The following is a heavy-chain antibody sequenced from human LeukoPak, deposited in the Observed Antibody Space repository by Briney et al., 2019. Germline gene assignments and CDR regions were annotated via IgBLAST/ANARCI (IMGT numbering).Heavy chain of an antibody. Sequence: SETLSLTCAVYGGSFSGYYWSWIRQPPGKGLEWIGEINHSGSTNYNPSLKSRATISVDTSKNQFSLKLSSVTAADTAVYYCARGATVTTAVNWFDPWGQGTLVTVSS. D-gene: IGHD4-17*01. CDR2: INHSGST. CDR3: ARGATVTTAVNWFDP. V-gene: IGHV4-34*01. CDR1: GGSFSGYY. J-gene: IGHJ5*02.